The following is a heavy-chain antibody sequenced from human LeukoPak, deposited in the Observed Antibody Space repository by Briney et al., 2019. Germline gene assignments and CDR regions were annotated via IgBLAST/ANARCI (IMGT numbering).Heavy chain of an antibody. J-gene: IGHJ6*03. CDR3: ASLSGSYPYYYYYYMDV. V-gene: IGHV4-4*09. D-gene: IGHD1-26*01. CDR1: GGSISSYY. CDR2: IYHSGST. Sequence: SETLSLTCTVSGGSISSYYWSWIRQPPGKGLEWIGYIYHSGSTDYNPSLKSRVTISVDTSKSQFSLKLTSVTAADTAVYYCASLSGSYPYYYYYYMDVWGKGTTVTVSS.